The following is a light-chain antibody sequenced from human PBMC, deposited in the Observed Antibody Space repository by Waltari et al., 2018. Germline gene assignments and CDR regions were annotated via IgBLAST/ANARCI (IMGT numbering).Light chain of an antibody. J-gene: IGKJ2*01. Sequence: EIVMTQSPATLSVSPGERAIISCRASQSWTTNLAWYQQKPGQPPRLRIYGATTRATDIPARFSGSGSGTEFTLTITSLQSEDFAVYYCHQYNDGPPFNFGQGTKLEIK. CDR1: QSWTTN. V-gene: IGKV3-15*01. CDR3: HQYNDGPPFN. CDR2: GAT.